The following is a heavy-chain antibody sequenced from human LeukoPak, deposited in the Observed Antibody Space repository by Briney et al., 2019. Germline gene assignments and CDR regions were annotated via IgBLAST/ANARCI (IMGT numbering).Heavy chain of an antibody. CDR2: INPSGGST. V-gene: IGHV1-46*01. CDR1: GYTFSSYY. J-gene: IGHJ4*02. Sequence: ASVKVSCKASGYTFSSYYMHWVRQAPGEGLEWMGIINPSGGSTSYAQKFQGRVTMTRDTSISTAYMELSRLRSDDTAVYYCARGPQGYDSSGTDYWGQGTLVTVSS. CDR3: ARGPQGYDSSGTDY. D-gene: IGHD3-22*01.